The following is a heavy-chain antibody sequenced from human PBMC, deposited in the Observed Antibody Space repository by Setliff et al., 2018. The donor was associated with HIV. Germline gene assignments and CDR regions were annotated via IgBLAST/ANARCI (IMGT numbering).Heavy chain of an antibody. CDR2: IYNSGRT. V-gene: IGHV4-31*03. Sequence: SETLSLTCTVSGGSISSGGYYWSWIRQLPGKGLEWIGNIYNSGRTYYNPSLKSRVTISVDTSEDQFSPKLSSVTAADTAVYYCARGANYYDSSGYYDYWGQGTLVTVSS. CDR3: ARGANYYDSSGYYDY. CDR1: GGSISSGGYY. D-gene: IGHD3-22*01. J-gene: IGHJ4*02.